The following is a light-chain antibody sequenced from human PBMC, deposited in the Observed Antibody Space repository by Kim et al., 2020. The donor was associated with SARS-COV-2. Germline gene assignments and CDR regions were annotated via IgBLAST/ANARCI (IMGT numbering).Light chain of an antibody. CDR3: QQSYNAPYT. CDR2: ATS. CDR1: QTVGNY. Sequence: SASVGDRIIITCRASQTVGNYLNWFQQKPGRAPKLLIYATSTLQSGVPSRFSGSGSGTDHTLTISGLQLEDFATYYCQQSYNAPYTFGQGTKLEI. V-gene: IGKV1-39*01. J-gene: IGKJ2*01.